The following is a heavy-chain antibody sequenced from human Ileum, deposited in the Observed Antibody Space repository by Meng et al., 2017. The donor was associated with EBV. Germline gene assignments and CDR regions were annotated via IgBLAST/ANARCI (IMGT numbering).Heavy chain of an antibody. Sequence: QVRLQESGPGLGKPSQTLSFTCTVSGGSISSGGYYWSWIRQHPGKGLEWIGYIHSSGSTYYNPSLRSRLTISVDTSKNQFSLKLSSVTAADTAVYYCARASYGSGSPLGESWFDPWGQGTLVTVSS. D-gene: IGHD3-10*01. V-gene: IGHV4-31*03. CDR2: IHSSGST. CDR1: GGSISSGGYY. CDR3: ARASYGSGSPLGESWFDP. J-gene: IGHJ5*02.